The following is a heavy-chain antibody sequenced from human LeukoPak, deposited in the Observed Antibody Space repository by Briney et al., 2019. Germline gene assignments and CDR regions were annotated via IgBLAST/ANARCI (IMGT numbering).Heavy chain of an antibody. CDR3: ARGGGDPSKYYYYYMDV. CDR2: ISYDGSNK. D-gene: IGHD2-21*02. J-gene: IGHJ6*03. Sequence: PGGSLRLSCAASGFTFSSYAMHWVRQAPGKGLEWVAVISYDGSNKYYADSVKGRFTISRDNSKNTLYLQMYSLRAEDTAVYYCARGGGDPSKYYYYYMDVWGKGTTVTVSS. V-gene: IGHV3-30*04. CDR1: GFTFSSYA.